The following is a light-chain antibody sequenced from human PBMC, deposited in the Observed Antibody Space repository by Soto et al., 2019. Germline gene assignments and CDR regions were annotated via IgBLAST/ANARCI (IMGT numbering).Light chain of an antibody. J-gene: IGKJ1*01. Sequence: DIVLTQSPGTLSLSPGERATLSCRASQSVTTGSLAWYQQKPGQAPSLLIYGASSRATGIPDRFSGSGSGTDFTLTISRLEPADFAVYYCQQYGASPRTFGQGTKGEIK. V-gene: IGKV3-20*01. CDR3: QQYGASPRT. CDR2: GAS. CDR1: QSVTTGS.